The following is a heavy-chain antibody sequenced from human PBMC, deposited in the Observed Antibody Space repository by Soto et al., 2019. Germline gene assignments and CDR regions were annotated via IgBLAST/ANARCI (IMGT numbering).Heavy chain of an antibody. J-gene: IGHJ6*03. CDR1: GFSLSTSGMG. Sequence: QITLKESDPTLVKPTQTLTLTCTFSGFSLSTSGMGVGWIRQPPGKTVEWLALIYWDDDKRYSPSLKSRLTITKDSSKVQVVLTMTNMDPVDTATYYLAHWVGSWFYYYYYYMDVWGKGTTVTVSS. V-gene: IGHV2-5*02. D-gene: IGHD3-10*01. CDR2: IYWDDDK. CDR3: AHWVGSWFYYYYYYMDV.